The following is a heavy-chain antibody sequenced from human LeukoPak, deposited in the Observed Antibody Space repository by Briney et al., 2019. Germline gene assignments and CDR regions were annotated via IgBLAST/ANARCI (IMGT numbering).Heavy chain of an antibody. D-gene: IGHD3-22*01. CDR2: ISWDGGST. Sequence: GGSLRLSCAASGFTFDDYAMHWVRQAPGKGLERVSLISWDGGSTYYADSVRGRFTISRDNSKNSLYLQMNSLRAEDTALYYCAKDSSGYYWDYWGQGTLVTVSS. J-gene: IGHJ4*02. V-gene: IGHV3-43D*03. CDR3: AKDSSGYYWDY. CDR1: GFTFDDYA.